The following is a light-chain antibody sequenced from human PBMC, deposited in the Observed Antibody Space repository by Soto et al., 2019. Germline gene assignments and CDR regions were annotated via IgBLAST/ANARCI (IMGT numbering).Light chain of an antibody. CDR1: QSISSW. CDR3: QQLNSYPRT. Sequence: DIQKTQSPSTLSGSVGDRVTITCRASQSISSWLAWYQQKPGKAPKLLIYAASTLQSGVPSRFSGGGSGTDFTLTISSLQPEDFATFYCQQLNSYPRTFGGGTKVDIK. J-gene: IGKJ4*01. CDR2: AAS. V-gene: IGKV1-5*01.